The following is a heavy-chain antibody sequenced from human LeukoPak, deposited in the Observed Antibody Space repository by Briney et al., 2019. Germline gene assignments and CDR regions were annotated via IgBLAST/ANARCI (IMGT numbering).Heavy chain of an antibody. CDR3: VRDHFFAFDF. D-gene: IGHD3-3*02. CDR2: ISSSSSYI. V-gene: IGHV3-21*01. Sequence: GGSLRLSCAASGFTFSSYSMNWVRQAPGKGLEWVSSISSSSSYIYYADSVKGRFTISRDDAQRSLYLQMNSLRAEDTAVYYCVRDHFFAFDFWGQGTMVTVSP. J-gene: IGHJ3*01. CDR1: GFTFSSYS.